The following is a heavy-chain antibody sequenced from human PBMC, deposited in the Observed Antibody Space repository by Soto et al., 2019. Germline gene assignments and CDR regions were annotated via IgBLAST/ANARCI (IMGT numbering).Heavy chain of an antibody. D-gene: IGHD4-4*01. V-gene: IGHV3-7*03. J-gene: IGHJ4*02. CDR2: MNEDGSER. Sequence: GGSLRLSCAVSGFSFSSAWMTWICQAPGKGLERVAIMNEDGSERYYVDSVKGRFTISRDNAKNALFLQMNSLRVEDTAVYFCARDRAYSRFDYWGQGSLVTVSS. CDR3: ARDRAYSRFDY. CDR1: GFSFSSAW.